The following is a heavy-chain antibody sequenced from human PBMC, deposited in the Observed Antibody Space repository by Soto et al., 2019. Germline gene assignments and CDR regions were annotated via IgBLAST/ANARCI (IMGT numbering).Heavy chain of an antibody. V-gene: IGHV1-3*01. J-gene: IGHJ5*02. Sequence: ASVDLSFKSSGYTFTSYASDGVRQAPGKRREGMGWINAGNGNTNYSQKFHGRVTITRDTSASTAYMELSSLRSEDTAVYYCARGRGGYCSGGSCWSFDPWGQGTLVTVSS. CDR1: GYTFTSYA. CDR2: INAGNGNT. D-gene: IGHD2-15*01. CDR3: ARGRGGYCSGGSCWSFDP.